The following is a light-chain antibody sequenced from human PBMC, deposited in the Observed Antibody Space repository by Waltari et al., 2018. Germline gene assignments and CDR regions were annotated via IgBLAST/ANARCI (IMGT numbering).Light chain of an antibody. J-gene: IGLJ1*01. CDR3: AAWDDSLTAYV. CDR1: TSNIGTNT. Sequence: QSVLTQTPSAAGTPGQGVTMFCSGSTSNIGTNTVNWYQQLPGTAPKLLIYGDDQRPSGVPDRFAGSKSDTSASLVISGLRSEDEGEYFCAAWDDSLTAYVFGTGTKVTVL. V-gene: IGLV1-44*01. CDR2: GDD.